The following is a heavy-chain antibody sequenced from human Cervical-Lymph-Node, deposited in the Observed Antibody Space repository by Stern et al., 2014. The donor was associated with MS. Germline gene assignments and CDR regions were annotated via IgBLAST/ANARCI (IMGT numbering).Heavy chain of an antibody. V-gene: IGHV3-30-3*01. CDR2: ISFAGNSK. Sequence: VQLVESGGGVVQPGRSLRLSCAASGFTFSTSAMHWVRQAPGQGLEWVAGISFAGNSKYYADSVKGRFTISGDNSKNTLYLQMNSLRAEDTAVYYCARDRWKYYDSSGYFADYWGQGTLVTVSS. CDR1: GFTFSTSA. D-gene: IGHD3-22*01. J-gene: IGHJ4*02. CDR3: ARDRWKYYDSSGYFADY.